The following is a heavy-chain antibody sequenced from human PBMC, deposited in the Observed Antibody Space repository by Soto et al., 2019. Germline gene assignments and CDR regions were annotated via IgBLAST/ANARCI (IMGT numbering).Heavy chain of an antibody. Sequence: QVQLVQSGAEVKKPGASVKVSCKASGYTFTSYAMHWVRQAPGQRLEWMGWINAGNGNTKYSQKFQGRVTITRDTSASTAYMELSSLRSEDTAVYYCAREGGVVPAATRYYDYYMDVWGKGTTVTVSS. CDR1: GYTFTSYA. CDR2: INAGNGNT. V-gene: IGHV1-3*01. D-gene: IGHD2-2*01. J-gene: IGHJ6*03. CDR3: AREGGVVPAATRYYDYYMDV.